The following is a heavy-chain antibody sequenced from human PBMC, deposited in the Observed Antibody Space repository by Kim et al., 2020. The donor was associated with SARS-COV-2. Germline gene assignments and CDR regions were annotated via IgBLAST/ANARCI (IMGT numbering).Heavy chain of an antibody. CDR1: GFTFDDYA. V-gene: IGHV3-9*01. D-gene: IGHD3-22*01. Sequence: GGSLRLSCAASGFTFDDYAMHWVRQVPGKGLEWVSGISWNSGNIVYADSVKGRFTISRDNPKNSLYLQMNSLRPEDTALYYCVTFHDSSGYYDFWGQGTLVTVSS. CDR2: ISWNSGNI. CDR3: VTFHDSSGYYDF. J-gene: IGHJ4*02.